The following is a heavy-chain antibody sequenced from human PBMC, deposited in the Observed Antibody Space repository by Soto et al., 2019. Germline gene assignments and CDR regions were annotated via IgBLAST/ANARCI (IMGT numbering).Heavy chain of an antibody. CDR2: IWYDGSNK. CDR1: GFTFSSYG. Sequence: QVQLVESGGGVVQPGSSLRLSCAASGFTFSSYGMHWVRQAPGNGLEWVAVIWYDGSNKYYADSVKGRFTISRDNSKNTLYLQMNSLRAEDTAVYYCARDGGGSLDYFDYWGQGTLVTVSS. D-gene: IGHD3-3*01. CDR3: ARDGGGSLDYFDY. V-gene: IGHV3-33*01. J-gene: IGHJ4*02.